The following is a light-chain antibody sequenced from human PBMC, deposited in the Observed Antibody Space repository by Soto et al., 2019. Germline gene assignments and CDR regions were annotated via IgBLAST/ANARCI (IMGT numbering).Light chain of an antibody. V-gene: IGKV1-33*01. CDR1: QDISNY. CDR3: QQYDNPVT. CDR2: DAS. Sequence: DIQMTQSPSSLSASVGDRVTITCQASQDISNYLNWYQQKPGKASKLLIYDASNLETGVPSRFSGSGSGTDFTFTISSLQPEDIATYYCQQYDNPVTFGGGTKVEIK. J-gene: IGKJ4*01.